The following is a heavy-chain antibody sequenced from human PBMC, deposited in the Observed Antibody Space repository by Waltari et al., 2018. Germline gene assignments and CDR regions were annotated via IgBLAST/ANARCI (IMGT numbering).Heavy chain of an antibody. CDR2: IYYSGST. CDR1: GGSISSSSYY. J-gene: IGHJ4*02. D-gene: IGHD3-22*01. V-gene: IGHV4-39*01. Sequence: QLQLQESGPGLVKPSETLSLTCTVPGGSISSSSYYWGWIRQPPGKGLEWIGSIYYSGSTYYNPSLKSRVTISVDTSKNQFSLKLSSVTAADTAVYYCASIAPKHSSGYYLPVYWGQGTLVTVSS. CDR3: ASIAPKHSSGYYLPVY.